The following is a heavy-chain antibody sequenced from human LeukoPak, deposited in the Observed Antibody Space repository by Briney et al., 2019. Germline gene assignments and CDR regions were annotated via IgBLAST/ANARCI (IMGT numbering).Heavy chain of an antibody. CDR3: ATEGKMVRGVYTDY. V-gene: IGHV1-24*01. CDR1: GYTLTELS. CDR2: FDPEDGET. D-gene: IGHD3-10*01. Sequence: ASVKVSCKVSGYTLTELSMHWVRQAPGKGLEWMGRFDPEDGETIYAQKFQGRVTMTADTSTDTVYMELSSLRSEDTAVYYCATEGKMVRGVYTDYWGQGTLVTVSS. J-gene: IGHJ4*02.